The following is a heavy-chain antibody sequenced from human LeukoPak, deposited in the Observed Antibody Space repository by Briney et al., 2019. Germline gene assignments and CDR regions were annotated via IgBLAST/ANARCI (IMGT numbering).Heavy chain of an antibody. D-gene: IGHD3-22*01. CDR2: ITPNADRT. J-gene: IGHJ1*01. V-gene: IGHV3-23*01. CDR1: GCTFGSYG. CDR3: AIMHGYYDGSGYWVQ. Sequence: GGSLRLSCAASGCTFGSYGMSWVRQAPGKGLEWVSFITPNADRTSYADSVEGRFTISRDNPRNTLYMQMNSLRDEDTAVYYCAIMHGYYDGSGYWVQWGQGTLVTVSS.